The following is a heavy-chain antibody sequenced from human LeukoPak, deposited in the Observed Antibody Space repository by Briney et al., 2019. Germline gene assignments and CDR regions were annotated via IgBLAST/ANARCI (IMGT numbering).Heavy chain of an antibody. J-gene: IGHJ3*02. CDR2: ISGSGGST. V-gene: IGHV3-23*01. CDR3: AKDRSLEWSYAFDI. Sequence: GGSLRLSCVASGFTFTSFGMNWVRQAPGKGLEWVSAISGSGGSTYYADSVKGRFTISRDNSKNTLYLQMNSLRAEDTAVYYCAKDRSLEWSYAFDIWGQGTMVTVSS. D-gene: IGHD3-3*01. CDR1: GFTFTSFG.